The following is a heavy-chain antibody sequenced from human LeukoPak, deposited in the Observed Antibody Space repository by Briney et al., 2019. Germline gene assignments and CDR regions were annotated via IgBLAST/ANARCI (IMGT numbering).Heavy chain of an antibody. CDR3: ARGYDSSGYTTTDDFDY. CDR1: GFTFSTYA. CDR2: ISGSGGST. J-gene: IGHJ4*02. D-gene: IGHD3-22*01. Sequence: GGSLRLSCAASGFTFSTYALSWVRQAPGKGLEWVSAISGSGGSTFYAHSVKGRFTISRDNSKNTLYLRMNSLRAEDTAVYYCARGYDSSGYTTTDDFDYWGQGTLVTVSS. V-gene: IGHV3-23*01.